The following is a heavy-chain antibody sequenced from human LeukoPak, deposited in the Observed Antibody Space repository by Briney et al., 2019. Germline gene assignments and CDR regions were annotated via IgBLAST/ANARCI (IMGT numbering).Heavy chain of an antibody. D-gene: IGHD3-10*01. J-gene: IGHJ4*02. CDR3: ARVGRSGSYYRYFDY. CDR1: GYTFTGYY. V-gene: IGHV1-2*04. Sequence: ASVKVSCKASGYTFTGYYMHWVRQAPGQGLEWMGWINPNSGGTSYAQKFQGWVTMTRDTSISTAYMELSRLGSDDTAVYYCARVGRSGSYYRYFDYWGQGTLVTVSS. CDR2: INPNSGGT.